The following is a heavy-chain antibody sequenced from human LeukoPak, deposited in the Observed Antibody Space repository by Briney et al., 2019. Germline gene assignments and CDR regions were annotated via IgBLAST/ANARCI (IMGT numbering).Heavy chain of an antibody. CDR3: AKAHYSSGWLWDYAFDI. V-gene: IGHV3-23*01. D-gene: IGHD6-19*01. J-gene: IGHJ3*02. CDR2: LSGSGATT. CDR1: GFTFSNYA. Sequence: PGGSLRLSCAASGFTFSNYAMSWVRQAPGKGLEWVSSLSGSGATTNYADSVKGRFTISRDNSKDKVYLQMNSLRVDDTAVYYCAKAHYSSGWLWDYAFDIWGQGTMVTVSS.